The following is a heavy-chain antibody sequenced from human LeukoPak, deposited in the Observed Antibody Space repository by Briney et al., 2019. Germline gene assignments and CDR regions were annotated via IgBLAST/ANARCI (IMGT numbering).Heavy chain of an antibody. J-gene: IGHJ6*03. CDR3: AKAFYYYYYMDV. V-gene: IGHV3-23*01. CDR2: ISGSGGST. Sequence: GGSLRLSCAASGFTFSSYGMHWVRRAPGKGLEWVSAISGSGGSTYYADSVKGRFTISRDNSKNTLYLQMNSLRAEDTAVYYCAKAFYYYYYMDVWGKGTTVTVSS. CDR1: GFTFSSYG.